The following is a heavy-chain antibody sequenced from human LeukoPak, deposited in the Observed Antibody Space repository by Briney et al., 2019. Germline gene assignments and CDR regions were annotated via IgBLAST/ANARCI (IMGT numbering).Heavy chain of an antibody. D-gene: IGHD3-22*01. J-gene: IGHJ5*02. CDR3: ARYYYDGSGYYHNWFDP. Sequence: SVKVSCKASGGTFSSYTISWVRQAPGQGLEWMGRIIPILGIANYAQKFQGRVTITADKSTSTAYMELSSLRSEDTAVYYWARYYYDGSGYYHNWFDPGGQGTLVTVSS. V-gene: IGHV1-69*02. CDR1: GGTFSSYT. CDR2: IIPILGIA.